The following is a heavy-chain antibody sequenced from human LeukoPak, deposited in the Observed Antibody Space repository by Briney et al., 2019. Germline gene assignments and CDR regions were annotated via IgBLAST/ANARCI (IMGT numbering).Heavy chain of an antibody. D-gene: IGHD3-22*01. J-gene: IGHJ4*02. CDR1: GFTFEASA. CDR3: AKDLDSSGSFDY. V-gene: IGHV3-30*18. Sequence: PGGSLRLSCAASGFTFEASAMSWVRQAPGKGLEWVAVISYDGSNKYYADSVKGRFTISRDNSKNTLYLQMNSLRAEDTAVYYCAKDLDSSGSFDYWGQGTLVTVSS. CDR2: ISYDGSNK.